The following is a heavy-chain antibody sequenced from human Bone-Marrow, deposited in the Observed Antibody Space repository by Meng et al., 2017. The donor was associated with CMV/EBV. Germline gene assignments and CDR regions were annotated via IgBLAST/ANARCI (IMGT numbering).Heavy chain of an antibody. Sequence: FSSYRMNWVRQAPGKGLEWVSSISSSSSYIYYADSVKGRFTISRDNAKNSLYLQMNSLRAEDTAVYYCARDLKASGYCSGGSCYPFDPWGQGTLVTVSS. J-gene: IGHJ5*02. CDR2: ISSSSSYI. CDR3: ARDLKASGYCSGGSCYPFDP. V-gene: IGHV3-21*01. CDR1: FSSYR. D-gene: IGHD2-15*01.